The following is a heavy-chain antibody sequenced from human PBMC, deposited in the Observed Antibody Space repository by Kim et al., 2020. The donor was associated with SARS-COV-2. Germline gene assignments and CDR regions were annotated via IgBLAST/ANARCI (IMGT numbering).Heavy chain of an antibody. Sequence: GGSLRLSCAASGFTFSSYAMHWVRQAPGKGLEWVAVISYDGSNKYYADSVKGRFTISRDNSKNTLYLQMNSLRAEDTAVYYCARGYSSSWYADYWGQGTLVTVSS. CDR3: ARGYSSSWYADY. CDR1: GFTFSSYA. J-gene: IGHJ4*02. CDR2: ISYDGSNK. D-gene: IGHD6-13*01. V-gene: IGHV3-30*04.